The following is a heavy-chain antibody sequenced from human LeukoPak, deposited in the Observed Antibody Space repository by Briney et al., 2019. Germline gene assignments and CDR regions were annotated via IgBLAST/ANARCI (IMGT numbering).Heavy chain of an antibody. D-gene: IGHD3-10*01. CDR2: ISESGDAT. V-gene: IGHV3-23*01. CDR3: ASHYGSGSTNWLDP. J-gene: IGHJ5*02. Sequence: PGGSLRLSCLASGFTFSNFGMSWVRHTPGKGLEWVSAISESGDATFYADSVQGRFTISRDNSKNTLYLQMNSLGADDTAVYYCASHYGSGSTNWLDPWGQGTLVTVSS. CDR1: GFTFSNFG.